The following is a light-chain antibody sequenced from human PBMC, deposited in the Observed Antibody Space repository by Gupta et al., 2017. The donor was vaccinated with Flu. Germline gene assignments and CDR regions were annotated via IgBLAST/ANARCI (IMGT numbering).Light chain of an antibody. Sequence: DIQMTQSPSSLSASVGDRVTITCRASQDISNFLAWFQQKPGKVPKLLIYAASTLQSGVPSRFSGSGSGTDFALTISSLQSEDVATYCQNYNIAPRTFGQGTKVEIK. CDR2: AAS. J-gene: IGKJ1*01. CDR3: QNYNIAPRT. CDR1: QDISNF. V-gene: IGKV1-27*01.